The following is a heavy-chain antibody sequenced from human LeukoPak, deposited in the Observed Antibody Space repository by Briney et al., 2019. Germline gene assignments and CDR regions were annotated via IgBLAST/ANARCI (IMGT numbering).Heavy chain of an antibody. V-gene: IGHV4-30-2*01. D-gene: IGHD3-22*01. CDR3: ARVGGGSSGYYFDY. Sequence: SQTLSLTCTVSGDSISSGAYYWSWIRQPPGKGLEWIGYFYGSGSASYNPSLKSRVTISVDTSKNRFSLKLSSVTAADTAVYYCARVGGGSSGYYFDYWGQGTLVTVSS. CDR2: FYGSGSA. J-gene: IGHJ4*02. CDR1: GDSISSGAYY.